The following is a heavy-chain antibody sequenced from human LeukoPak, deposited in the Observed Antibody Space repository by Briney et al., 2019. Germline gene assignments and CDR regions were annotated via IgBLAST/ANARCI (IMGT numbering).Heavy chain of an antibody. V-gene: IGHV1-46*01. Sequence: ASVKVSCKASEYPFTSYYIHWVRQAPGQGLEWMGLINPSSGSTNYAQKFLGRVTMTRDTSTSTVHMDLSSLRSEDTAVYHCARPGSPAAGASDFHHWGQGTLVTVSS. CDR3: ARPGSPAAGASDFHH. D-gene: IGHD6-13*01. J-gene: IGHJ1*01. CDR1: EYPFTSYY. CDR2: INPSSGST.